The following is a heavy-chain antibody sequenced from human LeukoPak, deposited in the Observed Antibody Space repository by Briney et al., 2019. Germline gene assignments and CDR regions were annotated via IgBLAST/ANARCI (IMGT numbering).Heavy chain of an antibody. CDR1: GGSISSFY. Sequence: SETLSLTCTVSGGSISSFYWSWIRQPPGKGLEWIGYIYYSGSTNYIPSLKSRVTISVDTSKNQFSLKLSSVAAADTAVYYCARHDTNCSSTSCDGEYDYWGQGTLVTVSS. CDR3: ARHDTNCSSTSCDGEYDY. J-gene: IGHJ4*02. CDR2: IYYSGST. V-gene: IGHV4-59*08. D-gene: IGHD2-2*01.